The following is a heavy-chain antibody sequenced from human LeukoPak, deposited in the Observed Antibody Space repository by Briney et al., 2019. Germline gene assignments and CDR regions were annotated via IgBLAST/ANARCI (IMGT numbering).Heavy chain of an antibody. CDR3: ARDQPSDSGDAFDI. D-gene: IGHD3-3*01. V-gene: IGHV3-53*01. CDR1: GFTVSSNY. J-gene: IGHJ3*02. Sequence: GGSLRLSCAASGFTVSSNYMSWVRQAPGKGLEWVSVIYRGGSTKYADSVKGRFIISRDNSKNTLYLQMNSRRAEDTAVYYCARDQPSDSGDAFDIWGQGTMVTVSS. CDR2: IYRGGST.